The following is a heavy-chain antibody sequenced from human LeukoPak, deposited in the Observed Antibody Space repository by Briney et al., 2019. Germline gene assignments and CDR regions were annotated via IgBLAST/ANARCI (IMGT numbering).Heavy chain of an antibody. CDR1: GGSIGSGGYS. D-gene: IGHD6-13*01. CDR2: IYHSGST. CDR3: ARVCSSHSSSWYMGLPDNWFDP. V-gene: IGHV4-30-2*01. J-gene: IGHJ5*02. Sequence: SETLSLTCAVSGGSIGSGGYSWSWIRQPPGKGLEWIEYIYHSGSTYYNPSLKSRVTISVDRSKNQFSLKLSSVTAADTAVYYCARVCSSHSSSWYMGLPDNWFDPWGQGTLVTVSS.